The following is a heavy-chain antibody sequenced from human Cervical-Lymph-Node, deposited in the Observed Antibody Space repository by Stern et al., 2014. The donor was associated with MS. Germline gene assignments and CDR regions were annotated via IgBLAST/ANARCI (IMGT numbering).Heavy chain of an antibody. CDR2: ISGSGGST. J-gene: IGHJ4*02. Sequence: EVQLLESGGGLVQPGGSLRLSCAASGFTFSSYVMSWVRQAPGKGLEWVSAISGSGGSTYYADSVKGRFTISRDNSKNTLYLQMNSLRAEDTAVYYCAKDLDRYGDYAYFDYWGQGTLVTVSS. CDR3: AKDLDRYGDYAYFDY. V-gene: IGHV3-23*01. CDR1: GFTFSSYV. D-gene: IGHD4-17*01.